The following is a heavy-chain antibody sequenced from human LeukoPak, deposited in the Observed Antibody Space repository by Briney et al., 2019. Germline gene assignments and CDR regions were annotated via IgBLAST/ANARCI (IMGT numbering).Heavy chain of an antibody. Sequence: ASVKVSCKASGYTFTRYGISWVRQAPGQGREGMGWISAYNGNTNYAQKLQGRVTMTTDTSTSTAYMELRSLRSDDTAVYYCARVRREVEPDYWGQGTLVTVSS. CDR2: ISAYNGNT. V-gene: IGHV1-18*01. CDR3: ARVRREVEPDY. CDR1: GYTFTRYG. D-gene: IGHD1-26*01. J-gene: IGHJ4*02.